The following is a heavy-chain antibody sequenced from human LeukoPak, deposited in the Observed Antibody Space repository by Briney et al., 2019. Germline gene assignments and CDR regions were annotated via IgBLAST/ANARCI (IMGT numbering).Heavy chain of an antibody. CDR1: GITFSTYS. V-gene: IGHV3-21*01. CDR3: ARYRFVVGATDSFDI. CDR2: ISSSSTYI. D-gene: IGHD1-26*01. Sequence: GGSLRLSCAGSGITFSTYSMNWVRQAPGKGLEWVSSISSSSTYIYYADSVKGRFTISRDNAKNSLYLHMNSLRAEDTAVYYCARYRFVVGATDSFDIWGQGTMVTVSS. J-gene: IGHJ3*02.